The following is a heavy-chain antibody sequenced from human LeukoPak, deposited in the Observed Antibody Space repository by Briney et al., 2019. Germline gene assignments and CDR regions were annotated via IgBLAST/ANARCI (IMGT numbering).Heavy chain of an antibody. V-gene: IGHV1-2*05. CDR1: GYTFTGYY. CDR2: INPNSGGT. J-gene: IGHJ6*03. D-gene: IGHD3-10*01. Sequence: ASVKVSCKASGYTFTGYYMHWVRQAPGQGLEWMGRINPNSGGTNYAQKFQGRVTMTRDTSISTAYMELSRLRSDDTVVYYCARDLLWFGETSLYYMDVWGKGTTVTVSS. CDR3: ARDLLWFGETSLYYMDV.